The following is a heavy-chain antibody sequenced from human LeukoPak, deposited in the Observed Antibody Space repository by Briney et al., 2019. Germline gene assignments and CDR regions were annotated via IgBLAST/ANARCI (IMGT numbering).Heavy chain of an antibody. CDR2: IYSGGST. V-gene: IGHV3-53*01. D-gene: IGHD5-18*01. CDR3: ARGYPAMVSAPDY. CDR1: GFTVSSNY. Sequence: PGGSLRLSCAASGFTVSSNYMSWVRQAPGKGLEWVSVIYSGGSTYYADSVKGRFTISRGNSKNTLYLQMNSLRAEDTAVYYCARGYPAMVSAPDYWGQGTLVTVSS. J-gene: IGHJ4*02.